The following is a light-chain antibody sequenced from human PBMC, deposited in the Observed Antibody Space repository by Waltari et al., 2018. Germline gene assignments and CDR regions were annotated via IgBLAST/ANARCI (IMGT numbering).Light chain of an antibody. Sequence: AIRMTQSPSSLSASLGDRVTIPCRASQGVSTYLAWYQQKPGKAPSLLIHASSTLQSGVPSRFSGSGTGTDFTLTITCLQSEDFATYYCQQYHDYPWTFGQGTKVDI. V-gene: IGKV1-8*01. J-gene: IGKJ1*01. CDR3: QQYHDYPWT. CDR1: QGVSTY. CDR2: ASS.